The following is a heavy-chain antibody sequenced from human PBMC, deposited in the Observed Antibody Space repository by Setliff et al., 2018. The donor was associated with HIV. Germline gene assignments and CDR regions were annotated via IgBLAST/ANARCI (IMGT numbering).Heavy chain of an antibody. CDR3: AAEGNIFDI. Sequence: ASVKVSCKASGYTFTDYYIHWVQQVPGKGLEWMGRVDPEDGETIYAEKFQGRVTITADTSIDTAYMELRSLRSEDTAVYYCAAEGNIFDIWGRGTMVTVSS. J-gene: IGHJ3*02. CDR2: VDPEDGET. V-gene: IGHV1-69-2*01. D-gene: IGHD3-10*01. CDR1: GYTFTDYY.